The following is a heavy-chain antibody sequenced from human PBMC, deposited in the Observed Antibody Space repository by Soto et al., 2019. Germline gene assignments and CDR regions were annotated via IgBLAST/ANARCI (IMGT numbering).Heavy chain of an antibody. CDR2: INHSGST. V-gene: IGHV4-34*01. CDR3: ARGEQLVFGPRRGYYYYMDV. Sequence: PSETLSLTCAVYGGSFSGYYWSWIRQPPGKGLEWIGEINHSGSTNYNPSLKSRVTISVDTSKNQFSLKLSSVTAADTAVYYCARGEQLVFGPRRGYYYYMDVWGKGTTVTVSS. D-gene: IGHD6-6*01. J-gene: IGHJ6*03. CDR1: GGSFSGYY.